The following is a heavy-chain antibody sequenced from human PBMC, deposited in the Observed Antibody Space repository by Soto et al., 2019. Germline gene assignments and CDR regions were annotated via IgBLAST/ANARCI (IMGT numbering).Heavy chain of an antibody. CDR2: IQYSGDT. Sequence: PSETLSLTCIVSGGSVGSGAYYLSWIRQPPGSALEWVGYIQYSGDTNYNSSLKSRVTISVDRSRNRFALKLTSVTAADPAFYYCARHDYADRTFDLWGQGTKVTVSS. CDR1: GGSVGSGAYY. CDR3: ARHDYADRTFDL. J-gene: IGHJ3*01. V-gene: IGHV4-61*08. D-gene: IGHD5-12*01.